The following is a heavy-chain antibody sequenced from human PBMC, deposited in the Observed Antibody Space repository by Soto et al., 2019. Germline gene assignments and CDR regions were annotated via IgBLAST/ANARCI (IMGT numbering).Heavy chain of an antibody. V-gene: IGHV1-69*13. J-gene: IGHJ6*02. D-gene: IGHD2-15*01. CDR1: GGTFSSYA. CDR3: ARGSGCSGGSCYSRADYYYYXMDG. Sequence: SVKVSCKASGGTFSSYAISWVRQAPGQGLEWMGGIIPIFGTANYAQKFQGRVTITADESTSTAYMELSSLRSEDTAVYYCARGSGCSGGSCYSRADYYYYXMDGWGQGTTVTVSS. CDR2: IIPIFGTA.